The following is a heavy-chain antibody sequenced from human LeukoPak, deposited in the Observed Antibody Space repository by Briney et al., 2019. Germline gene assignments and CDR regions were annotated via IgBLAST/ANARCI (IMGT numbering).Heavy chain of an antibody. J-gene: IGHJ4*02. CDR1: GYSFTYYY. V-gene: IGHV1-2*02. D-gene: IGHD1-26*01. Sequence: ASVKVSCKASGYSFTYYYMHWVRQVPRQGLEWMGWINPKSGGTNYAQKFQGRVTMTRDTSISTAYMELSRLRSDDTAVYFCARSSVGVRRRTDYWGQGSLVTVSS. CDR2: INPKSGGT. CDR3: ARSSVGVRRRTDY.